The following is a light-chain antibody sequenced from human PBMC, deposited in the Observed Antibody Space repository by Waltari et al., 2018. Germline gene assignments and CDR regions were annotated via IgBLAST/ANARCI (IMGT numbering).Light chain of an antibody. CDR3: STYTTSSALL. J-gene: IGLJ3*02. Sequence: QSALTQPASVSGSPGQSITISCTGTSSDVGGSSFVSLYQQHPGKAPKLMIYDVSKPPSVISNRFSGSKSGNTASLTISGLQTEDEADYFCSTYTTSSALLFGGGTRLTVL. CDR1: SSDVGGSSF. V-gene: IGLV2-14*03. CDR2: DVS.